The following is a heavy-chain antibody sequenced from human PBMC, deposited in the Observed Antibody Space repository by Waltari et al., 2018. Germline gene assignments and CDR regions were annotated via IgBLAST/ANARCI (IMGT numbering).Heavy chain of an antibody. CDR2: IYYSGST. CDR3: ARDGNFWSGYPTLAF. J-gene: IGHJ4*02. CDR1: GGSISSSSYY. D-gene: IGHD3-3*01. V-gene: IGHV4-39*07. Sequence: QLQLQESGPGLVKPSETLSLTCTVSGGSISSSSYYWGWIRQPPGKGLEWIGSIYYSGSTYYNPSLKSRVTISVDTSKNQFSLKLSSVTAADTAVYYCARDGNFWSGYPTLAFWGQGTLVTVSS.